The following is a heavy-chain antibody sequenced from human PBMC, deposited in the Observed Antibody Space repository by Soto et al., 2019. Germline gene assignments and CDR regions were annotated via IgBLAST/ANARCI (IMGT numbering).Heavy chain of an antibody. Sequence: GGSLRLSCAASGFTFSSYAMSWVRQAPGKGLEWVSAISGSGGSTYYADSVKGRFTISRDNSKNTLYLQMNSLRAEDTAVYYCAKSTRSGDVGYPYYFDYWGQGTLVTVSS. V-gene: IGHV3-23*01. CDR3: AKSTRSGDVGYPYYFDY. CDR2: ISGSGGST. D-gene: IGHD7-27*01. CDR1: GFTFSSYA. J-gene: IGHJ4*02.